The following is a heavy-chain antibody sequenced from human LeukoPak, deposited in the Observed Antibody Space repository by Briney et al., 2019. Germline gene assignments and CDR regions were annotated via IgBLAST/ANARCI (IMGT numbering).Heavy chain of an antibody. Sequence: SETLSLTCAVYGGSFSGYYWSWIRQPPGKGLEWIWEINHSGSTDYNPPLKSRVTISVDTSKNQFSLKLSSVTAADTAVYYCAMNNWGLDYWGQGTLVTVSS. CDR2: INHSGST. CDR3: AMNNWGLDY. D-gene: IGHD7-27*01. J-gene: IGHJ4*02. CDR1: GGSFSGYY. V-gene: IGHV4-34*01.